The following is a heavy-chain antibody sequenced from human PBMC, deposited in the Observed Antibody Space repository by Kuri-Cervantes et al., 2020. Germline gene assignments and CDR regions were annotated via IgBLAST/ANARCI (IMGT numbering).Heavy chain of an antibody. CDR1: GGSISSYY. CDR3: ARGAETMIDY. J-gene: IGHJ4*02. V-gene: IGHV4-59*12. CDR2: IYYSGST. D-gene: IGHD3-22*01. Sequence: GSLRLSCTVSGGSISSYYWSWIRQPPGKGLEWIGYIYYSGSTNYNPSLKSRVTISVDTSKNQFSLNLSFVTASDTAVYYCARGAETMIDYWGQGTLVTVSS.